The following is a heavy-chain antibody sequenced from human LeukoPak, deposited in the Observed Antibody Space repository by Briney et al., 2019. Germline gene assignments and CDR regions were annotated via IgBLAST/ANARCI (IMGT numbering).Heavy chain of an antibody. D-gene: IGHD2-2*01. CDR1: GGSFSGYY. J-gene: IGHJ5*02. V-gene: IGHV4-34*01. CDR3: ARGYCSSTSCPGGGWFDP. CDR2: INHSGST. Sequence: IPSETLSLTCAVYGGSFSGYYWSWTRQPPGKGLEWIGEINHSGSTNYNPSLKSRVTISVDTSKNQFSLKLSSVTAADTAVYYCARGYCSSTSCPGGGWFDPWGQGTLVTVSS.